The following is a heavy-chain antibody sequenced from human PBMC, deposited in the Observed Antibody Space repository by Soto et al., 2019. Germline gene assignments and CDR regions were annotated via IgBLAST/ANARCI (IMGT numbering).Heavy chain of an antibody. J-gene: IGHJ6*02. D-gene: IGHD3-10*01. CDR3: GRDLGGSGTPLEYYGMDV. CDR2: ISGDGSKK. V-gene: IGHV3-30*04. Sequence: QVQLVESGGGVVQPGKSLRLSCVASAFTFSDYSMHWVRQAPGKGLEWVAAISGDGSKKSYADSVKGRATLSRDNAKNTLYPQMDNLRAEDTAVYFCGRDLGGSGTPLEYYGMDVWGRGTTVTVSS. CDR1: AFTFSDYS.